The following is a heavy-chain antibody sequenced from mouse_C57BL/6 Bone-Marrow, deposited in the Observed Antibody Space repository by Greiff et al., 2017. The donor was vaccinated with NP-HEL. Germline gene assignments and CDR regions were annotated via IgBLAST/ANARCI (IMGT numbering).Heavy chain of an antibody. J-gene: IGHJ4*01. CDR2: IDPSDSET. D-gene: IGHD1-1*01. CDR3: ASITTVVGGMDY. V-gene: IGHV1-52*01. CDR1: GYTFTSYW. Sequence: QVQLQQPGAELVRPGSSVKLSCKASGYTFTSYWMHWVKQRPIQGLEWIGNIDPSDSETHYNQKFKDKATLTVDKSSSTAYMQLSSLTSEDSAVYYCASITTVVGGMDYWGQGTSVTVSS.